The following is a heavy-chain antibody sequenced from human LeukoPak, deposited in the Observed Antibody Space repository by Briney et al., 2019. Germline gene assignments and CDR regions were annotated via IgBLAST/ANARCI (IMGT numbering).Heavy chain of an antibody. D-gene: IGHD1-26*01. J-gene: IGHJ4*02. CDR1: GYSISSGYY. CDR2: IYHSGST. CDR3: ARGGGEWELLGHFDY. V-gene: IGHV4-38-2*02. Sequence: SETLSLTCTVSGYSISSGYYWGWIRQPPGKGLEWVGSIYHSGSTYYNPSLKSRVTISVDTSKNQFSLKLSCVTAADTAVYYCARGGGEWELLGHFDYWGQGTLVTVSS.